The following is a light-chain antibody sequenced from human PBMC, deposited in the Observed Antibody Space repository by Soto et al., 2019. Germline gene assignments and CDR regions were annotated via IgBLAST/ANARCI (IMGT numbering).Light chain of an antibody. CDR3: MQALQTPLVT. CDR1: QSLLHSNGYNY. Sequence: DIVMTQSPLSLPVTPGEPASISCRSSQSLLHSNGYNYLDWYLQKPGQSPQLLIYLGSNRASGVPDRFSGSGSGTDFTLKISRVEAEDVGVYYCMQALQTPLVTFGGGTEVEIK. J-gene: IGKJ4*01. V-gene: IGKV2-28*01. CDR2: LGS.